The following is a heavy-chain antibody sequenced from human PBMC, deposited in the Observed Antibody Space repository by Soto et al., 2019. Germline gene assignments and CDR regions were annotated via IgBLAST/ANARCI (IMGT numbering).Heavy chain of an antibody. Sequence: QVQLEQSGAEVKKPGSSVKVSCKASGGTFSSYAISWVRQAPGQGLEWMGGIIPIFGTANYAQKFQGRVTITADESTSTAYMELSSLRSEDTAVYYCARGYDYVWGSYRPSLHYYGMDVWGQGTTVTVSS. D-gene: IGHD3-16*02. V-gene: IGHV1-69*12. CDR1: GGTFSSYA. J-gene: IGHJ6*02. CDR2: IIPIFGTA. CDR3: ARGYDYVWGSYRPSLHYYGMDV.